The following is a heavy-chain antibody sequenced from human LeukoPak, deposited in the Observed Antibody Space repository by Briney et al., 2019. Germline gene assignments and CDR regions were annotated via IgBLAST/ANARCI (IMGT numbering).Heavy chain of an antibody. CDR3: ARRGVGDGYYYYGMDV. J-gene: IGHJ6*02. CDR1: GFSFFTYN. Sequence: GGSLRLSCAASGFSFFTYNMNWVRQAPGQGLEWVSSISNSRSYIYYADSVKGRFTISRDNAKGSLHLQMNSLRAEDTAVYYCARRGVGDGYYYYGMDVWGQGTTVTVSS. V-gene: IGHV3-21*01. CDR2: ISNSRSYI. D-gene: IGHD2-21*02.